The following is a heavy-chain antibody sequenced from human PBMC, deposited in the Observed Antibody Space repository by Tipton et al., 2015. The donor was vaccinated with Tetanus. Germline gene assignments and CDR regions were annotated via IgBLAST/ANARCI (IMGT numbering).Heavy chain of an antibody. V-gene: IGHV4-4*02. CDR3: AKIPPASGAARPNWFDP. CDR2: IYHSGST. D-gene: IGHD6-6*01. J-gene: IGHJ5*02. Sequence: TLSLTCAVSGGSISSDKWWSWVRQPPGKGLEWIGEIYHSGSTNYNPSLKSRVTISVDKSRTQLSLKLSSVTVADTAVYYCAKIPPASGAARPNWFDPWGQGTLVTVSS. CDR1: GGSISSDKW.